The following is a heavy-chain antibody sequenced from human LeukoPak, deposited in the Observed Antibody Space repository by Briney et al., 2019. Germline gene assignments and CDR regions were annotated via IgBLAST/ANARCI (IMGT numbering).Heavy chain of an antibody. Sequence: SETLSLTCTVSGGSISSYYWSWIRQPPGKGLEWIGYIYYSGSTNYNPSLKSRVTISVDTSKNQFSLKLSSVTAADTAVYYCARTEVEMATTPLAPWTLHWYFDLWGRGTLVTVSS. CDR3: ARTEVEMATTPLAPWTLHWYFDL. V-gene: IGHV4-59*01. CDR2: IYYSGST. CDR1: GGSISSYY. J-gene: IGHJ2*01. D-gene: IGHD5-24*01.